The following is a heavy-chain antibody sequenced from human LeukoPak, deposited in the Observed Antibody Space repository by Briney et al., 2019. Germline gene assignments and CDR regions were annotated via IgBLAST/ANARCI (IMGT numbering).Heavy chain of an antibody. CDR3: ARSTSGSLPLDP. D-gene: IGHD3-3*01. Sequence: PSETLSLTCTVSGGSISNGGYSWSWIRQPPGKGLEWIGYIYHSGGAYYHPSLKSRVTISVDTSKNQFSLKLSSVTAADTAVYYCARSTSGSLPLDPWGQGTLVTVSS. V-gene: IGHV4-30-2*05. CDR2: IYHSGGA. CDR1: GGSISNGGYS. J-gene: IGHJ5*02.